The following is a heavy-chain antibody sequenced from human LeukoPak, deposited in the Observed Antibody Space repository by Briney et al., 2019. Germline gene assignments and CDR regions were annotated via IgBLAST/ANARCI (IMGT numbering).Heavy chain of an antibody. CDR3: ARDHGGTTMFVDAFDI. J-gene: IGHJ3*02. CDR2: INPNSGGT. Sequence: GASVKVSCKASGYTFTGYYMHWVRQAPGQGLEWMGWINPNSGGTNYAQKFQGRVTMTRDTSISTAYMELSSLRSDDTAVYYCARDHGGTTMFVDAFDIWGQGTMVTVSS. V-gene: IGHV1-2*02. CDR1: GYTFTGYY. D-gene: IGHD3-3*01.